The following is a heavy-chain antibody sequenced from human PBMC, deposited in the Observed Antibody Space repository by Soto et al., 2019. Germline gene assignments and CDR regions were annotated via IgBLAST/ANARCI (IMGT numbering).Heavy chain of an antibody. CDR2: IYSGGYT. CDR1: GFTVSNNY. V-gene: IGHV3-53*01. J-gene: IGHJ4*02. D-gene: IGHD3-10*01. Sequence: EVQLVESGGGLIQPGGSLRLSCAVSGFTVSNNYMSWVRQAPGKGLEGVSVIYSGGYTAYGDSVKGRFTISRDNSKNKQKLQINSLRPSDRALYYWAAPGGGGGYGGQGTLVTVSS. CDR3: AAPGGGGGY.